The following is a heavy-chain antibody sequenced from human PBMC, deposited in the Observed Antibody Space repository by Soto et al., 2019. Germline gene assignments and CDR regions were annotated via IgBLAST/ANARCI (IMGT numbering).Heavy chain of an antibody. Sequence: GGSLRLSCAASEFTFSRYWMSWVRQAPGKGLEWVANIKQDGSEKKYVDSVKGRFTISRDNAKNSLYLQMNSLRAEDTAVYYCARDAYNSSPGSWGQGTLVTVSS. CDR1: EFTFSRYW. V-gene: IGHV3-7*01. D-gene: IGHD6-19*01. CDR2: IKQDGSEK. CDR3: ARDAYNSSPGS. J-gene: IGHJ5*02.